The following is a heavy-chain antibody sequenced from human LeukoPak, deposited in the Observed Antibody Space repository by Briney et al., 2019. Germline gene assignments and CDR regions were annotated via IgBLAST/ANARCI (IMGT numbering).Heavy chain of an antibody. V-gene: IGHV1-2*02. CDR1: GYTFTGYY. J-gene: IGHJ4*02. D-gene: IGHD3-3*01. Sequence: ASVKVSCKASGYTFTGYYMHWVRQATGQGLEWMGWINPNSGGTNYAQKFQGRVTMTRDTSISTAYTELSRLRSDDTAVYYCARVRFTWKTFDYWGQGTLVTVSS. CDR2: INPNSGGT. CDR3: ARVRFTWKTFDY.